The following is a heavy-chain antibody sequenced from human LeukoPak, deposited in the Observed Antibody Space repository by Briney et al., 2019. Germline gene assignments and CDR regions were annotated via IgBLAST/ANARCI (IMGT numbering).Heavy chain of an antibody. CDR2: INPNSGGT. CDR3: AKEYPRIAASGTQKKLLDY. D-gene: IGHD6-25*01. V-gene: IGHV1-2*07. Sequence: ASVKVSCKPSGYTFTGYYIHWVRQAPGQGLEWMGWINPNSGGTNLAHKFQDRVTMTRDTSINTVYMDLTRLRSDDTAVYYCAKEYPRIAASGTQKKLLDYWGQGTVVTVS. J-gene: IGHJ4*02. CDR1: GYTFTGYY.